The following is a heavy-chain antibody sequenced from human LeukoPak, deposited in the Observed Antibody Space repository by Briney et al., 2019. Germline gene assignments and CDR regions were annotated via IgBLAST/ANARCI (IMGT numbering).Heavy chain of an antibody. CDR1: GGSFSGYY. Sequence: SETLSLTCAVYGGSFSGYYWSWIRQPPGKGLEWIGEINHSGSTNYNPSLKSRVTISVDTSKNQFSLKLSSVTAADTAVYYCARTQPYYYASGSYYLDYWGQGTLVTVSS. D-gene: IGHD3-10*01. J-gene: IGHJ4*02. CDR3: ARTQPYYYASGSYYLDY. CDR2: INHSGST. V-gene: IGHV4-34*01.